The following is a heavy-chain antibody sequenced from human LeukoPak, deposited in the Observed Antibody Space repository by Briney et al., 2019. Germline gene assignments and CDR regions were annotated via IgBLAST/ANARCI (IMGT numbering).Heavy chain of an antibody. CDR3: AKGKKITVAGLFDC. D-gene: IGHD6-19*01. CDR1: GFTFDDYA. J-gene: IGHJ4*02. V-gene: IGHV3-9*01. Sequence: SLRLSCAASGFTFDDYAMHWVRQVPGKGLERVSGISWNSGSIGYADSVRGRFIISRDNAKNSLYLHINSLSAEDTAVYYCAKGKKITVAGLFDCWGQGTLVTVSS. CDR2: ISWNSGSI.